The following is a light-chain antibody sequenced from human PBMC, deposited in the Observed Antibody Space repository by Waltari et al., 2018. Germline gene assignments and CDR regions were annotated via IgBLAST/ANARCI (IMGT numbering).Light chain of an antibody. CDR3: QRYDNLPVFA. J-gene: IGKJ3*01. CDR1: QDISNY. CDR2: DAS. V-gene: IGKV1-33*01. Sequence: DIQLTQSPSSLSASVGDRVTITCRASQDISNYLNWYQQKPGKAPKLLIYDASNLEIGVPSRFSGSQSGTXXTLTXNSLXPEDVATYYCQRYDNLPVFAFGPGTKVDVK.